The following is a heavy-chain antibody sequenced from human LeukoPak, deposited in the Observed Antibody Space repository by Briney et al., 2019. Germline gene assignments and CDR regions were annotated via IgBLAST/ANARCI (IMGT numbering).Heavy chain of an antibody. Sequence: GGSLRLSCAASGFTFSSYSMNWVRQAPGKGLEWVSHITASGTAMFYADSVKGRFTISRDNAKNSLYLQMNSLRDEDTAVYYCARVNYYDFWSGYYKPPYFDYWGQGTLVTVSS. CDR3: ARVNYYDFWSGYYKPPYFDY. V-gene: IGHV3-48*02. CDR2: ITASGTAM. CDR1: GFTFSSYS. D-gene: IGHD3-3*01. J-gene: IGHJ4*02.